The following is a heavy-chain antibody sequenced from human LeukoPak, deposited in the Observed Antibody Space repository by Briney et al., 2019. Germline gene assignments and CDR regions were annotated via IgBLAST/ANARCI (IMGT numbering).Heavy chain of an antibody. CDR3: ARWMVGDTFDY. J-gene: IGHJ4*02. V-gene: IGHV4-34*01. D-gene: IGHD1-26*01. CDR1: GGSFSGYY. CDR2: INHSGYT. Sequence: SETLSLTCAVYGGSFSGYYWSWIRQPPGKGLEWIGEINHSGYTNYNPSLKSRVTISVDMSKNQFSLKLSSVTAADTAVYYCARWMVGDTFDYWGQGTLVTVSS.